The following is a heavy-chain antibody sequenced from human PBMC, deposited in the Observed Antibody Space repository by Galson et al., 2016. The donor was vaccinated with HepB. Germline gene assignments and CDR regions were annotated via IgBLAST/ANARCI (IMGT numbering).Heavy chain of an antibody. CDR2: MYYSGST. V-gene: IGHV4-39*01. CDR3: ATGIVVAGRMYYYYMDV. Sequence: SETLSLTCNVSGGSISGSNYYWGWIRQPPGRGLEWIGSMYYSGSTNYNPSPESRVTISVDPSKNHLSLSLSSVTATDTAVYYCATGIVVAGRMYYYYMDVWGKGTSVTVSS. D-gene: IGHD6-19*01. J-gene: IGHJ6*03. CDR1: GGSISGSNYY.